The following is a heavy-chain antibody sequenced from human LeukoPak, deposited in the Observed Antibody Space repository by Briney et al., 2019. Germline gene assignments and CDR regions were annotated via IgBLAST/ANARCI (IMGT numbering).Heavy chain of an antibody. Sequence: SETLSLTCTVSGDSISSYYWSWIRQPAGKGLEWIGRIYTSGSTNYNPSLKSRVTISVDKSKNQLSLKLTSVTAADTAVYYCAREGVSSGWYEGVWIDPWGQGTMVTVSS. CDR3: AREGVSSGWYEGVWIDP. J-gene: IGHJ5*02. V-gene: IGHV4-4*07. CDR1: GDSISSYY. D-gene: IGHD6-19*01. CDR2: IYTSGST.